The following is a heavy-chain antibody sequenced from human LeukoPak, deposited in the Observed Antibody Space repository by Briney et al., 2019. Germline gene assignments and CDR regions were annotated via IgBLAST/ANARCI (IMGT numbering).Heavy chain of an antibody. Sequence: GGSLRLSCAASGFTFSSYSMNWVRQAPGKGLEWVSSISSSSSYIYYADSVKGRFTISRDNAKNSLYLQMNSLRAEDTAVYYCAKASVTIFGVVNLDYWGQGTLVTVSS. V-gene: IGHV3-21*04. D-gene: IGHD3-3*01. CDR3: AKASVTIFGVVNLDY. CDR2: ISSSSSYI. J-gene: IGHJ4*02. CDR1: GFTFSSYS.